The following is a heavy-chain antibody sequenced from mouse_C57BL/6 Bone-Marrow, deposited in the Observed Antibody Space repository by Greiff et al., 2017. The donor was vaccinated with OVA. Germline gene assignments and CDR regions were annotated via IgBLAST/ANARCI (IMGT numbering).Heavy chain of an antibody. CDR2: ISSGGSYT. CDR3: ASPRAMDY. V-gene: IGHV5-6*01. J-gene: IGHJ4*01. Sequence: EVQGVESGGDLVKPGGSLKLSCAASGFTFSSYGMSWVRQTPDKRLEWVATISSGGSYTYYPDSVKGRFTISRDNAKNTLYLQMSSLKSEDTAMYYCASPRAMDYGGQGTSVTVSS. CDR1: GFTFSSYG.